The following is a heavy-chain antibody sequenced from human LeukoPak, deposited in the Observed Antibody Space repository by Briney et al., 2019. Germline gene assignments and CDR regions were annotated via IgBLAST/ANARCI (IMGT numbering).Heavy chain of an antibody. Sequence: PSETLSLTCTVSGGSISSYYWSWIRQPAGKGLEWIGRIYTSGSTNYNPSLKIRVTMSVDTSKNQFSLKLSSVTAADTAVYYCALTLVRYSYEDYWGQGTLVTVSS. CDR3: ALTLVRYSYEDY. D-gene: IGHD5-18*01. CDR2: IYTSGST. J-gene: IGHJ4*02. CDR1: GGSISSYY. V-gene: IGHV4-4*07.